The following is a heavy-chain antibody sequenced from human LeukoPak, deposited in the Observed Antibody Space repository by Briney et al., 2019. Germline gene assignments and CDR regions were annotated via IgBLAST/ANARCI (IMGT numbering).Heavy chain of an antibody. V-gene: IGHV4-31*03. CDR2: IYYSGST. D-gene: IGHD6-13*01. CDR1: GGSISSGGYY. CDR3: ARRAGIAAAGTPAGAFDI. Sequence: SETLSLTCTVSGGSISSGGYYWSWIRQHPGKGLEWIGYIYYSGSTYYNPSLKSRVTISVDTSKNQFSLKLSSVTAADTAVYYCARRAGIAAAGTPAGAFDIWGQGTMVTVSS. J-gene: IGHJ3*02.